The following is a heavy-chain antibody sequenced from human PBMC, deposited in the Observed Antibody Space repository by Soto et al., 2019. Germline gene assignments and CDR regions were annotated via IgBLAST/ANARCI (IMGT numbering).Heavy chain of an antibody. D-gene: IGHD1-26*01. CDR2: IIPIFGTA. Sequence: VQLVQSGAEVKKPGSSVKVSCKASGGTFSSYSINWVRQAPGQGLEWIGEIIPIFGTANYAQKFQGRVTLTADESTSTAYMELSSLRSEDTAVYYCARDGGRHSGGIDYWGQGSRVTVSS. J-gene: IGHJ4*02. V-gene: IGHV1-69*01. CDR3: ARDGGRHSGGIDY. CDR1: GGTFSSYS.